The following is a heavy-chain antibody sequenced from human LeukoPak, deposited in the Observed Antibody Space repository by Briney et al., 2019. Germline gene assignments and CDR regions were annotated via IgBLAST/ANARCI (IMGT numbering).Heavy chain of an antibody. V-gene: IGHV3-48*02. CDR3: ARVGLGLGWSGHSRLADY. CDR1: GFTFSSYS. CDR2: ISSSSSTI. D-gene: IGHD3-3*01. Sequence: TGGSLRLSCAASGFTFSSYSMNWVRQAPGKGLEWVSYISSSSSTIYYADSVKGRFTISRDNAKNSLYLQMNSLRDEDTAVYYCARVGLGLGWSGHSRLADYWGQGTLVTVSS. J-gene: IGHJ4*02.